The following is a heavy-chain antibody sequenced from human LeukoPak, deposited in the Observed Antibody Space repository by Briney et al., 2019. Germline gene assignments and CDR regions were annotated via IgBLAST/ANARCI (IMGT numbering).Heavy chain of an antibody. Sequence: PGGSLRLSCAASGFTFSSYSMNWVRQAPGKGLEWVSAISGSGGSTYYADSVKGRFTISRDNSKNTLYLQMNSLRAEDTAVYYCAKDMSSSWYNGLLDYWGQGTLVTVSS. V-gene: IGHV3-23*01. CDR1: GFTFSSYS. J-gene: IGHJ4*02. CDR2: ISGSGGST. CDR3: AKDMSSSWYNGLLDY. D-gene: IGHD6-13*01.